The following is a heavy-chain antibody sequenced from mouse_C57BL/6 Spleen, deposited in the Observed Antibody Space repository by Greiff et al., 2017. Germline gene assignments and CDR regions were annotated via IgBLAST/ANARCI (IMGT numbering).Heavy chain of an antibody. V-gene: IGHV5-15*01. CDR2: ISNLAYSI. CDR1: GFTFSDYG. Sequence: EVMLVESGGGLVQPGGSLKLSCAASGFTFSDYGMAWVRQAPRKGPEWVAVISNLAYSIYYADTVTGRFTISRENAKNTLYLEISSLRSEDTAMYYCARQDSSGYPFAYWGQGTLVTVSA. CDR3: ARQDSSGYPFAY. D-gene: IGHD3-2*02. J-gene: IGHJ3*01.